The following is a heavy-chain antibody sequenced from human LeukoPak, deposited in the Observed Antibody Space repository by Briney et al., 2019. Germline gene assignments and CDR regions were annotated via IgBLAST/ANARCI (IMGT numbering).Heavy chain of an antibody. J-gene: IGHJ4*02. CDR3: ARGPYYDILTGYHYYFDY. V-gene: IGHV1-2*02. D-gene: IGHD3-9*01. Sequence: ASVKVSCKASGYTFTGYYMHWVRQAPGQGLEWMGWINPNSGGTNYAQKFQGRATMTRDTSISTAYMELSRLRSDDTAVYYCARGPYYDILTGYHYYFDYWGQGTLVTVSS. CDR2: INPNSGGT. CDR1: GYTFTGYY.